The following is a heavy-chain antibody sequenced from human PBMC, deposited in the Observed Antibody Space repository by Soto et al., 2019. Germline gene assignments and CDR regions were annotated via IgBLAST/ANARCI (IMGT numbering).Heavy chain of an antibody. V-gene: IGHV1-2*02. D-gene: IGHD3-22*01. CDR1: GYTFTGYY. CDR3: ARTRGETYYYDSSGSLGYYGMDV. Sequence: ASVKVSCKASGYTFTGYYMHWARQAPGQGLEWMGWINPNSGGTNYAQKFQGRVTMTRDTSISTAYMELSRLRSDDTAVYYCARTRGETYYYDSSGSLGYYGMDVWGQGTTVTVSS. CDR2: INPNSGGT. J-gene: IGHJ6*02.